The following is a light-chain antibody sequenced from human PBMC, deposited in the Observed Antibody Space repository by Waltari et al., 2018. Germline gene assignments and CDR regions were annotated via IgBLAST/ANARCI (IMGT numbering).Light chain of an antibody. CDR3: QQYANSPLT. CDR1: QIITNNY. CDR2: GAS. J-gene: IGKJ4*01. V-gene: IGKV3-20*01. Sequence: EIVLTQSPSAMSLSPGGRATLPCRATQIITNNYLAWYQQKPGQAPRLLIFGASNRATGIPDRFSGSGSGTDFTLTIYGLEPEDSAVYYCQQYANSPLTFGGGATVAIK.